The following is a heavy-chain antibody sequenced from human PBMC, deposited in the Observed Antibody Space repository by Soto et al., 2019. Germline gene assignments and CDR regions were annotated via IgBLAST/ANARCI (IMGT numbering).Heavy chain of an antibody. CDR1: GFTFSNAW. J-gene: IGHJ4*02. Sequence: GGSLRLSCAASGFTFSNAWMSGVRQAPGKGLEWVGRIKSKTDGGTTDYAAPVKGRFTISRDDSKNTLYLQMNSLKTEDTAVYYCTTDLWDSSGYYRYYFDYWGQGTLVTVSS. CDR2: IKSKTDGGTT. CDR3: TTDLWDSSGYYRYYFDY. D-gene: IGHD3-22*01. V-gene: IGHV3-15*01.